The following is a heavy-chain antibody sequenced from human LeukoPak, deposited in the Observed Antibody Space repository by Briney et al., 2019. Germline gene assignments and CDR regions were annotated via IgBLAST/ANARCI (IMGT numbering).Heavy chain of an antibody. V-gene: IGHV4-39*01. J-gene: IGHJ5*02. CDR3: ARVAEDSSGYYYGNWFDP. Sequence: SETLSLTCTVSGGSIRSSYYYWGWIRQPPGKGLEWIGSIYDSGSTYYNPSLKSRVTISVGTSKNQFSLKLNSVTAADTAVYYCARVAEDSSGYYYGNWFDPWGQGTLVTVSS. D-gene: IGHD3-22*01. CDR1: GGSIRSSYYY. CDR2: IYDSGST.